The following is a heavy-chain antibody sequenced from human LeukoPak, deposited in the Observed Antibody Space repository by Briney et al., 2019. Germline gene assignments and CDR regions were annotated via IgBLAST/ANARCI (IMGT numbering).Heavy chain of an antibody. V-gene: IGHV5-51*01. CDR2: IYPGDSDT. CDR3: ARQDPEYCTGGSCYLVTSYYFDY. D-gene: IGHD2-15*01. Sequence: GASLQISCKGSGSRFTSYWIGWGRQMPGKGLEWMGIIYPGDSDTSYSPSFQGQVTISADKSITTAFLQWSSLKASDTAIYYCARQDPEYCTGGSCYLVTSYYFDYWGQGTLVTVSS. CDR1: GSRFTSYW. J-gene: IGHJ4*02.